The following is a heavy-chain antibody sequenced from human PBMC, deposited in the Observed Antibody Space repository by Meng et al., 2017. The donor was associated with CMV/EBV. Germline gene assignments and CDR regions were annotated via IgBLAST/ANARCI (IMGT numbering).Heavy chain of an antibody. CDR2: IYTSGST. CDR3: ARDLMNCSSTSCANWFDP. J-gene: IGHJ5*02. CDR1: GGYSSSYY. D-gene: IGHD2-2*01. V-gene: IGHV4-4*07. Sequence: QVRRVGSVPRMVQPSRTLSLTCTGSGGYSSSYYWGWIRQPAGKGLEWIGRIYTSGSTNYNPSLKSRVTMSVDTSKNQFSLKLSSVTAADTAVYYCARDLMNCSSTSCANWFDPWGQGTLVTVSS.